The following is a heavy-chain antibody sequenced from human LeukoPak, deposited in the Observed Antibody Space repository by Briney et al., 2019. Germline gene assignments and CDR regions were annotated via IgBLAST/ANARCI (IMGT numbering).Heavy chain of an antibody. Sequence: GGSLRLSCAASGFTVSGNYMTWVRQAPGKGLEWVSLISHSGANTFYADSVKGRFSVSRDNSKNTMYLQMNSLRAEDTAVYYCAKDIEASIWGQGTLVAVSS. V-gene: IGHV3-23*01. J-gene: IGHJ4*02. CDR3: AKDIEASI. CDR2: ISHSGANT. D-gene: IGHD2-15*01. CDR1: GFTVSGNY.